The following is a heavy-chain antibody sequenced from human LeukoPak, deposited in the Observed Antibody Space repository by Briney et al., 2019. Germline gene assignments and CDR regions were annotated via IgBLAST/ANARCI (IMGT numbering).Heavy chain of an antibody. CDR1: GYRFNAYG. J-gene: IGHJ3*02. V-gene: IGHV1-18*01. CDR2: ISGYNGNT. Sequence: WASVKVSCKTSGYRFNAYGISWVRQAPGQGLEWMGWISGYNGNTNYGEKVQGRLTMTLDTSTTTAYMELSGLRSDDTAVYYCARVFDFGDNGDDAFDTWGQGTLATVSS. CDR3: ARVFDFGDNGDDAFDT. D-gene: IGHD4-17*01.